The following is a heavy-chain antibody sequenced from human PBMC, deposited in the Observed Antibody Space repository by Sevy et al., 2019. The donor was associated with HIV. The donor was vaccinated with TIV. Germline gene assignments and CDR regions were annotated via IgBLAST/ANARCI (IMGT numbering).Heavy chain of an antibody. CDR2: IKQDGSGK. CDR1: GLPFSSYW. D-gene: IGHD3-3*01. J-gene: IGHJ4*02. Sequence: GGSLRLSCAASGLPFSSYWMSWVRQAPGKGLEWVANIKQDGSGKYDVDSVKGRFTISRENAKNSLYLQMNSLRAEDTAVYYCARDRGSDFWSGLGSLDYWGQGTLVTVSS. CDR3: ARDRGSDFWSGLGSLDY. V-gene: IGHV3-7*01.